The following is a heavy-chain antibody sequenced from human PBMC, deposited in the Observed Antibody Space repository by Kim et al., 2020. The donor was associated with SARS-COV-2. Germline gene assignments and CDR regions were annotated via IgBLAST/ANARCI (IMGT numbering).Heavy chain of an antibody. Sequence: GGSLRLSCSASGFTFSSYAMHWVRQAPGKGLEYVSAISSNGGSTYYADSVKGRFTISRDNSKNTLYLQMSSLRAEDTAVYYCVKGITMVRGSYLAFDIWGQGTMVTVSS. CDR3: VKGITMVRGSYLAFDI. D-gene: IGHD3-10*01. J-gene: IGHJ3*02. CDR2: ISSNGGST. CDR1: GFTFSSYA. V-gene: IGHV3-64D*06.